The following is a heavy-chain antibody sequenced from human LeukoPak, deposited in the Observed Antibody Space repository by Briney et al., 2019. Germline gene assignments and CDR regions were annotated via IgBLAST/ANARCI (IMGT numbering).Heavy chain of an antibody. Sequence: GGSLRLSCAASGFTFSSYAMSWVRQAPGKGLEWVSAISGSGGSTYYADSVKGRFTISRDNSKNTLYLQMNSLRAEDTAVYYCAKVPSSVDTMIVVVNFDYWGQRTLVTVSS. V-gene: IGHV3-23*01. J-gene: IGHJ4*02. D-gene: IGHD3-22*01. CDR3: AKVPSSVDTMIVVVNFDY. CDR2: ISGSGGST. CDR1: GFTFSSYA.